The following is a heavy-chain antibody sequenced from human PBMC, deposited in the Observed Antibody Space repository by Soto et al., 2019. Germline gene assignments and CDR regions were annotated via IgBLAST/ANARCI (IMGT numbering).Heavy chain of an antibody. Sequence: ASVKVSCKASGYIFTSYYIHWVRQAPGQGLEWMGWINPFDGSRMFAQSFHGRVTMTRDTSTSTVYMEVSSLRSEDTAVYYCSRVDPGETSPFDHWGQGTLVTSPQ. V-gene: IGHV1-46*03. CDR3: SRVDPGETSPFDH. CDR2: INPFDGSR. CDR1: GYIFTSYY. D-gene: IGHD3-10*01. J-gene: IGHJ4*02.